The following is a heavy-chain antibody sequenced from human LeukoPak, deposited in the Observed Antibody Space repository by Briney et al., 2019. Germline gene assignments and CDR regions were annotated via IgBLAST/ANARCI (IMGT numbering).Heavy chain of an antibody. CDR1: GGSFSGYY. J-gene: IGHJ6*03. D-gene: IGHD3-10*01. V-gene: IGHV4-34*01. Sequence: SETLSLTCAVYGGSFSGYYWSWIRQPPGKELEWIGEINHSGSTNYNPSLKSRVTISVDTSKNQFSLKLSSVTAADTAVYYCARHNPSMVRGVTIGYYYYMDVWGKGTTVTISS. CDR3: ARHNPSMVRGVTIGYYYYMDV. CDR2: INHSGST.